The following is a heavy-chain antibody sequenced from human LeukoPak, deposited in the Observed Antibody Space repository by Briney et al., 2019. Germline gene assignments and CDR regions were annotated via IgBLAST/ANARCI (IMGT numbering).Heavy chain of an antibody. V-gene: IGHV3-7*01. CDR3: ARHPGYSSGWFDY. CDR1: GFNFSDYW. Sequence: GGSLRLSCVASGFNFSDYWMSWVRQAPGKGLEWVANIKQDGSEKYYVDSVKGRFTISRDNAKNSLYLQMNSLRAEDTAVYYCARHPGYSSGWFDYWGQGTLVTVSS. D-gene: IGHD6-19*01. J-gene: IGHJ4*02. CDR2: IKQDGSEK.